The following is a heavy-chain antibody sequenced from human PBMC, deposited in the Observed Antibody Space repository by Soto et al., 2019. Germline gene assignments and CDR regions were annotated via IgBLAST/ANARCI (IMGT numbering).Heavy chain of an antibody. D-gene: IGHD6-13*01. Sequence: ASVKVSCKASGGTFSSYSTSWVRQDPGQGLEWMGRIIPILGIANYAQKFQGRVTITADKSTSTAYMELSSLRSEDTAVYYCARESPGIAAAGTAIWGQGTLVTSPQ. CDR2: IIPILGIA. CDR1: GGTFSSYS. CDR3: ARESPGIAAAGTAI. V-gene: IGHV1-69*04. J-gene: IGHJ4*02.